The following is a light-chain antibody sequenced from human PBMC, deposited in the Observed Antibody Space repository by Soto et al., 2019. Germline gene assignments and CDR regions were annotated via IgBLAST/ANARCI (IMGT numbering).Light chain of an antibody. J-gene: IGKJ1*01. Sequence: DIQMTQSPSSLSASVGDRVTITCRASQGISNYLAWYQQKPGKVPKLLIYAASTLQSGVPSRFSGSGSGTDFTLTISSLQPEDVATYYCQKYNSAPPGTFCQGTKVEIK. CDR1: QGISNY. CDR3: QKYNSAPPGT. CDR2: AAS. V-gene: IGKV1-27*01.